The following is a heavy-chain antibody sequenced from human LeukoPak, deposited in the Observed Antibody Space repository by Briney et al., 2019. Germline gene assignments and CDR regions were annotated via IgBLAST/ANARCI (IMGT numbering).Heavy chain of an antibody. CDR1: GYTFTDSY. CDR3: ARSAESSSWVEFDY. D-gene: IGHD6-13*01. V-gene: IGHV1-2*06. J-gene: IGHJ4*02. Sequence: ASVKVSCKTSGYTFTDSYIHWVRQAPGQGLEWMGRINPNSGDPNYPQKFQGRVTMTRDTSISTAYMELSRLRSDDTAVYYCARSAESSSWVEFDYWGQGTLVTVSS. CDR2: INPNSGDP.